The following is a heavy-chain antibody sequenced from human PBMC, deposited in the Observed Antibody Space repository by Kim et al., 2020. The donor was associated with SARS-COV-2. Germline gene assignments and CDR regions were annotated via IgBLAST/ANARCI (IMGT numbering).Heavy chain of an antibody. CDR3: ARGTIVAYDD. J-gene: IGHJ4*02. D-gene: IGHD2-15*01. V-gene: IGHV4-31*02. CDR2: GST. Sequence: GSTYDTPSLKSRVTISADTSKNQFSLMLRSVTAADTAVYYCARGTIVAYDDWGQGTLVSVSS.